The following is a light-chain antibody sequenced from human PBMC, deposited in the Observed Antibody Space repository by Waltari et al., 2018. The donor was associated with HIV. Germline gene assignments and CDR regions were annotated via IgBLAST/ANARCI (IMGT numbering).Light chain of an antibody. Sequence: QSVLTHPPSVSGAPGQRVTFSCSGSSSSIGSGYVCWYQQLPGAAPKLVIYRNDQRPSGVPDRFSGSKSGTSASLAISGLRSEDEAVYYCGAWNGSPSGPVFGGGTKLTVL. CDR1: SSSIGSGY. J-gene: IGLJ3*02. V-gene: IGLV1-47*01. CDR2: RND. CDR3: GAWNGSPSGPV.